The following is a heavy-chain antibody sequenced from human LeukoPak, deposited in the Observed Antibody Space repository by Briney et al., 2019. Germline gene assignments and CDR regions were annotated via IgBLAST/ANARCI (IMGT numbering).Heavy chain of an antibody. V-gene: IGHV4-34*01. CDR1: GGSFSGYY. J-gene: IGHJ4*02. Sequence: PSETLSLTCAVYGGSFSGYYWSWIRQPPGKGLEWIGEINHSGSTNYNPSLKSRVTISVDTSKNQFSLKLKSVTAADTAVYYCARGVLLWFGDAFDYWGQGTLVTVSS. CDR3: ARGVLLWFGDAFDY. D-gene: IGHD3-10*01. CDR2: INHSGST.